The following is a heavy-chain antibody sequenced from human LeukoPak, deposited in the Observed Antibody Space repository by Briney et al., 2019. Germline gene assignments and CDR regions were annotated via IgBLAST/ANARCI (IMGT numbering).Heavy chain of an antibody. CDR3: GSGPVGTTVP. D-gene: IGHD1-1*01. CDR2: ISGSGSHA. V-gene: IGHV3-23*01. CDR1: GFSFGSYA. J-gene: IGHJ5*02. Sequence: HTGGSLRLSCAASGFSFGSYAMGWTRQAPGQGLEWVSAISGSGSHANYAESVKGRSTISRDNSKNTLYLQMHSLIAADTAVYYCGSGPVGTTVPWGQGTLVTVSS.